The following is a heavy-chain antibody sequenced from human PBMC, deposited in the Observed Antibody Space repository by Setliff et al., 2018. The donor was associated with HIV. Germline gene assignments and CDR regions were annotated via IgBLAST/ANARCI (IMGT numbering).Heavy chain of an antibody. CDR3: ARQVGNKVLFDS. CDR1: GFSVSNNY. V-gene: IGHV3-53*01. CDR2: IYSGGQT. Sequence: PGGSLRLSCAASGFSVSNNYMRWVRRAPGKGLEWVSVIYSGGQTYYADSVKGRFTISRDNSKNTVYLQMNSLRAEDTAMYYCARQVGNKVLFDSWGQGTLVTVSS. J-gene: IGHJ4*02. D-gene: IGHD7-27*01.